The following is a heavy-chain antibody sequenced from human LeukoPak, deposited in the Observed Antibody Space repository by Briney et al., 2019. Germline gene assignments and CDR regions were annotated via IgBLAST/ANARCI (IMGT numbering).Heavy chain of an antibody. CDR1: GGSISSGDYY. CDR2: IYYSGST. V-gene: IGHV4-30-4*02. CDR3: ARGCAWHGGCLNC. J-gene: IGHJ4*02. Sequence: SETLSLTCTVSGGSISSGDYYWSWIRQPPGKGLEWIGYIYYSGSTYYNPSLKSRVTISVDTSKNQFSLKLSSVTAADTAVYYCARGCAWHGGCLNCWGQGALVTVSS. D-gene: IGHD3-10*01.